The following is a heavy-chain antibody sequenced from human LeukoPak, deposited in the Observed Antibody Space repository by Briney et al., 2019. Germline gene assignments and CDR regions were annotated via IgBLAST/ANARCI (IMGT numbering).Heavy chain of an antibody. V-gene: IGHV1-8*03. Sequence: ASVKVSCKASGYTFTSYDINWVRQATGQGLEWMGWMNPNSGNTGYAQKFQGRVTVTRNTSISTAYMELSSLRSEDTAVYYCARASRRLKRGITGTYYFDYWGQGTLVTVSS. J-gene: IGHJ4*02. D-gene: IGHD1-20*01. CDR1: GYTFTSYD. CDR2: MNPNSGNT. CDR3: ARASRRLKRGITGTYYFDY.